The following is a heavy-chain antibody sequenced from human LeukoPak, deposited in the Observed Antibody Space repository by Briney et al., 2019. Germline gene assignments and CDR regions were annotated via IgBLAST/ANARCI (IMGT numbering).Heavy chain of an antibody. V-gene: IGHV4-34*01. Sequence: SETLSLTCAVYGGSFSGYYWSWIRQPPGKGLEWIGEINHSGSTNYNPSLKSRVTISVDTSKNRFSLKLSSVTAADTAVYYWARERNWFDPWGQGTRVTVSS. CDR2: INHSGST. D-gene: IGHD1-1*01. CDR1: GGSFSGYY. J-gene: IGHJ5*02. CDR3: ARERNWFDP.